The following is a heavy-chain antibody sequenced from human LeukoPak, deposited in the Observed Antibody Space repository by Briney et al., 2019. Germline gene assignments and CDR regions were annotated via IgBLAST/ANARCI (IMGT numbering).Heavy chain of an antibody. D-gene: IGHD3-10*01. CDR1: GGSISSYY. CDR3: ARVYYYGSGTNEYYFDY. J-gene: IGHJ4*02. CDR2: IYYSGST. V-gene: IGHV4-59*01. Sequence: SETLSLTCTVSGGSISSYYWSWIRQPPGKGLEWIGYIYYSGSTNYNPSLKSRVTISVDTSKNQLSLKLSSVTAADTAVYYCARVYYYGSGTNEYYFDYWGQGTLVTVSS.